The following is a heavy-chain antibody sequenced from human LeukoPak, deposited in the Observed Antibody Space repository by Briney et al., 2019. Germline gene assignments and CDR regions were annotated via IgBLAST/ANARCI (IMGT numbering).Heavy chain of an antibody. V-gene: IGHV3-23*01. D-gene: IGHD6-19*01. CDR1: GFTFSSSA. CDR2: ISASGGST. J-gene: IGHJ6*02. CDR3: ARDVHVAAPYYYYYGMDV. Sequence: GGSLRLSCAASGFTFSSSAMSWVRQVPGKGLEWVSGISASGGSTSYADSVKGRFTISRDNSKNTLYLQMNSLRAEDTAVYYCARDVHVAAPYYYYYGMDVWGQGTTVTVSS.